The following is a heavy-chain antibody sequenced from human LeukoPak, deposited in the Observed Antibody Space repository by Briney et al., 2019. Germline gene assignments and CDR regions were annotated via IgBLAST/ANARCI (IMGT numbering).Heavy chain of an antibody. J-gene: IGHJ4*02. Sequence: GRSLRLSCAASGFTLISYAMSWVRQAPGKGLEWVSAVSGSGGSTYYADSVQGRFTISRDNSKNTLYLQMNSLRAEDTAVYYSASSSWYIPSYWGQGTLVTVSS. CDR2: VSGSGGST. CDR3: ASSSWYIPSY. CDR1: GFTLISYA. V-gene: IGHV3-23*01. D-gene: IGHD6-13*01.